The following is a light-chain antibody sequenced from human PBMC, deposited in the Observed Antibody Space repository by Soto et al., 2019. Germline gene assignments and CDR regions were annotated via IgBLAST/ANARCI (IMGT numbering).Light chain of an antibody. CDR1: QSITIW. CDR3: QQYSSYSWT. J-gene: IGKJ1*01. Sequence: DIQMTQSPSTLSASVGDRVTITCRASQSITIWLAWYQQKPGKAPNLLIYKASILESGVPSRFSGSGSGTEFTLTINSLQPDDFAPYYCQQYSSYSWTFGQGTKVKIK. V-gene: IGKV1-5*03. CDR2: KAS.